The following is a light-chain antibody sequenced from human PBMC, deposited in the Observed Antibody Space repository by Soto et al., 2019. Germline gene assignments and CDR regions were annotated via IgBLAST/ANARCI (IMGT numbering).Light chain of an antibody. V-gene: IGKV3-20*01. CDR1: QSVSSSY. Sequence: EIVLTQSPGTLSLSPGERATLSCRASQSVSSSYLAWYQQKPGQAPRLLIYGASSRATGIPDRFSGSGSGTDFTLTISRLEHEDVAVYYCQQYGSSPPTFGQGTKVEIK. CDR3: QQYGSSPPT. J-gene: IGKJ1*01. CDR2: GAS.